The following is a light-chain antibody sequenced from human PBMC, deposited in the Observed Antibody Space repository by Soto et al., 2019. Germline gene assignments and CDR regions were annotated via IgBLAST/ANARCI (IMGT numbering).Light chain of an antibody. CDR1: SSNIGSNT. Sequence: QSVLTQPPSASGTPGPRVTISCAGSSSNIGSNTVTWYQHVPGTSPKLLIYSNNQRPSGVPDRFSSSKSGTSASLAISGLPSEDEADYYCAAWDDSLNGPVFGGGTKLTVL. V-gene: IGLV1-44*01. CDR3: AAWDDSLNGPV. J-gene: IGLJ3*02. CDR2: SNN.